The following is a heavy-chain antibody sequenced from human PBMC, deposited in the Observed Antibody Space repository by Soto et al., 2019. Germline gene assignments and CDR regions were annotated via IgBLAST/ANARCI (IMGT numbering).Heavy chain of an antibody. CDR1: GDSVSSSSYY. CDR3: ASGLGWFAP. J-gene: IGHJ5*02. CDR2: LYYSEAT. Sequence: LQLQESGPGLVRPSETLSLTCTVSGDSVSSSSYYWGWIRQPPGKGLEWIGSLYYSEATYYNPSLKSRVTISVDTSKNQFSLKLNSVTAADTAVYYCASGLGWFAPWGQGTLVTVSS. V-gene: IGHV4-39*01.